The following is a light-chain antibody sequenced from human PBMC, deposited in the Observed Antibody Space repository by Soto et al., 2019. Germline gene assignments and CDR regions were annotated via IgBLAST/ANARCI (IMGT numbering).Light chain of an antibody. CDR1: PSVSSY. J-gene: IGKJ5*01. CDR2: DAS. V-gene: IGKV3-11*01. Sequence: EIVLTQSPATLSLSPGERATLSCRASPSVSSYLAWYQQKPGQAPRLLIYDASNRATGIPARFSGSGSGTDFTLTISSLEPQDFAFYYCQQRSNWITFGQGTRLEIK. CDR3: QQRSNWIT.